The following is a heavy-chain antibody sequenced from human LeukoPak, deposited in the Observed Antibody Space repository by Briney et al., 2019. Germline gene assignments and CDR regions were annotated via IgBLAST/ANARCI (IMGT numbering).Heavy chain of an antibody. Sequence: ASVKVSCKASGGTFSSYAISWVRQAPGQGLEWMGGIIPIFGTANYAQKFQGRVTITADESTSTAYMELSSLRSEDTAVYYCARGDYYGSGSYRNYYMDVWGKGTTVTVSS. J-gene: IGHJ6*03. CDR2: IIPIFGTA. CDR1: GGTFSSYA. D-gene: IGHD3-10*01. V-gene: IGHV1-69*13. CDR3: ARGDYYGSGSYRNYYMDV.